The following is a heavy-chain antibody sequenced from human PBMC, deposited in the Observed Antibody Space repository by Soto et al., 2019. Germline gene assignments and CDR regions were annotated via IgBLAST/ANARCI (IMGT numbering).Heavy chain of an antibody. J-gene: IGHJ6*03. CDR3: ARLSDDFWSGYFPKDTEENYYMDV. CDR2: IYYSGST. Sequence: QLQLQESGPGLVKPSETLSLTCTVSGGSISSSSYYWGWIRQPPGKGLEWIGSIYYSGSTYYNPSLKSRVTISVDTSKNQFALKLSSVTAADTAVYYCARLSDDFWSGYFPKDTEENYYMDVWGKGTTVTVSS. D-gene: IGHD3-3*01. CDR1: GGSISSSSYY. V-gene: IGHV4-39*01.